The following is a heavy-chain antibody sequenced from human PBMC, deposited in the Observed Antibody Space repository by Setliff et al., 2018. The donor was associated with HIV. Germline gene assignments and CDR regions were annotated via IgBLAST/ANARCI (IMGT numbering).Heavy chain of an antibody. D-gene: IGHD1-26*01. CDR3: AREVGTRDLSDGFDI. CDR1: GDSMSSGDYY. CDR2: VYHSGTV. V-gene: IGHV4-30-4*08. Sequence: SETLSLTCTVSGDSMSSGDYYWSWVRQPPGKGLEWIGYVYHSGTVYYSPSLQSRVGISIDTSNNRFSMNLYSMTAADTAVYYCAREVGTRDLSDGFDIWGQGIMVTVSS. J-gene: IGHJ3*02.